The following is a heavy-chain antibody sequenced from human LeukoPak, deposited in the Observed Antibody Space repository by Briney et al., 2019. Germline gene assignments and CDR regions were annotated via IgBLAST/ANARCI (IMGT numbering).Heavy chain of an antibody. J-gene: IGHJ4*02. Sequence: PGGSLRLSCGASGFTFSAYAMNWVRQAPGKEMEWVSSITGTTGNTYVAESVKGRFTISRDNSRNTLYLKMNSLRAEDTAIYYCAKGTLGSCSGARCYPFDYWGQGALVTVSS. D-gene: IGHD2-15*01. CDR1: GFTFSAYA. CDR2: ITGTTGNT. CDR3: AKGTLGSCSGARCYPFDY. V-gene: IGHV3-23*01.